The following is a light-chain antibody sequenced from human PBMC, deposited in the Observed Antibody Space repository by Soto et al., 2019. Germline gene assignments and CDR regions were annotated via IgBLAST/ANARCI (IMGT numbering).Light chain of an antibody. V-gene: IGKV3-20*01. CDR3: QQYAVSPET. Sequence: EVVLTQSQSILSLSPGERAAISGRASQSVGSSYLAWYQHKSGQAPRLLIYGGSGRARGVPDRFNGSGSGTDFTLIIRRLEPEDFAIYYCQQYAVSPETFGQGTKVDI. CDR1: QSVGSSY. J-gene: IGKJ1*01. CDR2: GGS.